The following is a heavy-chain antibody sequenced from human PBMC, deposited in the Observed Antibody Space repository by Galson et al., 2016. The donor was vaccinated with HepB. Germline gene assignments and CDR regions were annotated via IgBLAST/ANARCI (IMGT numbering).Heavy chain of an antibody. CDR2: INPSGGSP. Sequence: SVKVPCKASGYIFTNYYMHWVRQAPGQGLEWMGIINPSGGSPSYTQKFQGRVTMTRDTSTSTVYMELSSLRSEDTAVYYCARGTLLWYTNSAEAITWFDPWGQGTLVTVSS. V-gene: IGHV1-46*01. CDR1: GYIFTNYY. J-gene: IGHJ5*02. CDR3: ARGTLLWYTNSAEAITWFDP. D-gene: IGHD6-13*01.